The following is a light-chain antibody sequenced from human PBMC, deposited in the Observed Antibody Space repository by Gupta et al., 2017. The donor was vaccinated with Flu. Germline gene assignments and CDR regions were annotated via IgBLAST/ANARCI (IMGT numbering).Light chain of an antibody. V-gene: IGKV4-1*01. J-gene: IGKJ2*01. CDR1: QSVLYSSNNKNY. CDR3: QQEYRNLGMHT. CDR2: WAS. Sequence: DIVMTQSPDSLAVSLGERATINCKSSQSVLYSSNNKNYLAWYQQKPGQPPKLLIYWASTREYGGTDRFSGSGVGTDFNLTISSRQAEDVEVYYCQQEYRNLGMHTFGQGTKLEIK.